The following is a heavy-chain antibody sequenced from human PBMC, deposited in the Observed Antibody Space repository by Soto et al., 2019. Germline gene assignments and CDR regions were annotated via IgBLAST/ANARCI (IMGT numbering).Heavy chain of an antibody. CDR2: IWYDGSNK. J-gene: IGHJ3*02. CDR1: GFSFRSYG. CDR3: ASEYYDLSSHYYNGKEALDI. V-gene: IGHV3-33*01. Sequence: LRLSCAASGFSFRSYGMHWVRQAPGKGLEWVAVIWYDGSNKYYADSVRGRFTIPRDNSENTLYLQMSSLRADDTAVYHCASEYYDLSSHYYNGKEALDIWGQGTMVTVSS. D-gene: IGHD3-3*01.